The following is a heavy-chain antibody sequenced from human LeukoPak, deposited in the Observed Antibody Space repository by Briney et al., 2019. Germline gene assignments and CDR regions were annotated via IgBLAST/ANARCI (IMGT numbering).Heavy chain of an antibody. CDR3: ARQLDSSGYYNWFDP. D-gene: IGHD3-22*01. Sequence: PSETLSLTCTVSGVSISSYYWSWIRQPAGKGLEWIGRIYTSGSTNYNPSLKSRVTMSVDTSKNQFSLKLSSVTAADTAVYYCARQLDSSGYYNWFDPWGQGTLVTVSS. V-gene: IGHV4-4*07. CDR1: GVSISSYY. J-gene: IGHJ5*02. CDR2: IYTSGST.